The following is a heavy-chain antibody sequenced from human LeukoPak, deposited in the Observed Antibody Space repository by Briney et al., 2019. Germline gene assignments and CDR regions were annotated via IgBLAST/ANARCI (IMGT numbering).Heavy chain of an antibody. CDR3: ARGDGYDYDFWSGSVNWFDP. CDR2: IYYSGST. J-gene: IGHJ5*02. V-gene: IGHV4-31*03. CDR1: GGSVSNSLYY. Sequence: SETLSLTCTVSGGSVSNSLYYWSWIRQHPGKGLEWIGYIYYSGSTYYNPSLKSRVTISVDTSKNQFSLKLSSVTAADTAVYYCARGDGYDYDFWSGSVNWFDPWGQGTLVTVSS. D-gene: IGHD3-3*01.